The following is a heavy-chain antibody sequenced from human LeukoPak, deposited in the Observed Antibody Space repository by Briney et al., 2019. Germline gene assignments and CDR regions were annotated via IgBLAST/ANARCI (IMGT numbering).Heavy chain of an antibody. CDR3: QDAYFYDSSGYFSDY. CDR1: GVSISSSNSY. V-gene: IGHV4-39*07. D-gene: IGHD3-22*01. CDR2: IYHSGST. J-gene: IGHJ4*02. Sequence: SETLSLTCTVSGVSISSSNSYWGWIHQPPGKGLEWIGSIYHSGSTYYNPSLKNRVTISVDTSKNQFSLKLSSVTAADTAVYYCQDAYFYDSSGYFSDYWGQGTLVTVSS.